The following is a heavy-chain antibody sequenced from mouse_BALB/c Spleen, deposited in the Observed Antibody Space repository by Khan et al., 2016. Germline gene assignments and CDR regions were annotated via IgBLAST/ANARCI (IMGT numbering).Heavy chain of an antibody. CDR1: GFTFSSYA. Sequence: EVKLVESGGGLVKPGGSLKLSCAASGFTFSSYAMSWVRQSPEKRLEWVAEISSGGSYTYYPDTVTGRFTISRDNAKNTLYLEMSSLRSEDTAMYYCARDDGYFSQYFDVWGAGTTVTVSS. J-gene: IGHJ1*01. V-gene: IGHV5-9-4*01. CDR3: ARDDGYFSQYFDV. CDR2: ISSGGSYT. D-gene: IGHD2-3*01.